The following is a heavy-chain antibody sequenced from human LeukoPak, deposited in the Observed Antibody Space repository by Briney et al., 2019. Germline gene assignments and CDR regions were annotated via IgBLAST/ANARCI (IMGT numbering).Heavy chain of an antibody. CDR2: IKSDGKT. D-gene: IGHD2-15*01. J-gene: IGHJ1*01. Sequence: GGSLRLSCEASGFTFSRYWIHWVRQAPGKGLVWVSRIKSDGKTNYADSVKGRFTISRDNAKNTVSLQMDSLRAEDTGVYYCARAPSEVGGYPEYFRHWGQGALVTVSS. CDR1: GFTFSRYW. V-gene: IGHV3-74*01. CDR3: ARAPSEVGGYPEYFRH.